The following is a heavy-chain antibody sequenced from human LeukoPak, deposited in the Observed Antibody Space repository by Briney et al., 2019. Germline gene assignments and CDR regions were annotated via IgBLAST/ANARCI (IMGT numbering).Heavy chain of an antibody. CDR1: GFTFSRYE. CDR2: IGSGGSII. CDR3: AREGSNWYDFDY. Sequence: LPGGSLRLSCAASGFTFSRYEMNWVRQAPGKGLEWVSYIGSGGSIIYYVDSVKGRFTISRDNAKNSLFLQMNSLRAEDTAVYYCAREGSNWYDFDYWGQGTLVTVSS. D-gene: IGHD6-13*01. J-gene: IGHJ4*02. V-gene: IGHV3-48*03.